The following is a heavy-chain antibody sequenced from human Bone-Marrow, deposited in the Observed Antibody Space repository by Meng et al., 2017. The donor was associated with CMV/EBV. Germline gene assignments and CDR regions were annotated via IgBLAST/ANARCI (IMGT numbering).Heavy chain of an antibody. Sequence: SVKVSCKASGGTFSRYAFSWVRQAPGQGLEWMGGIIPMIDKAHYAQKFQGIVTITADKPTSTAYMELSSLKSDDTAVYYCASAMVRTVTTYYYYLYGLDVWSQGTTVTVSS. J-gene: IGHJ6*02. CDR2: IIPMIDKA. D-gene: IGHD3-10*01. V-gene: IGHV1-69*10. CDR1: GGTFSRYA. CDR3: ASAMVRTVTTYYYYLYGLDV.